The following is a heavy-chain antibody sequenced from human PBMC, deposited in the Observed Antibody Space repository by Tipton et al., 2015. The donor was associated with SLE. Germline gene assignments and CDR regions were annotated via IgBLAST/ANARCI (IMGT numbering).Heavy chain of an antibody. CDR1: GGSFSGYY. CDR2: INHSGST. Sequence: TLSLTCAVCGGSFSGYYWSWIRQPPGKGLEWIGEINHSGSTNYNPSLKSRVTISLDTSKNQFSLKLSSVTAADTAVYYCARGVGADYWGQGTLVTVSS. J-gene: IGHJ4*02. CDR3: ARGVGADY. V-gene: IGHV4-34*01. D-gene: IGHD1-26*01.